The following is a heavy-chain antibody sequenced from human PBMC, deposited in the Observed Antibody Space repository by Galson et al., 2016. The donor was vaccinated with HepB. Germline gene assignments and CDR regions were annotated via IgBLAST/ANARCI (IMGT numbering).Heavy chain of an antibody. CDR1: GYNLNTFY. D-gene: IGHD5/OR15-5a*01. CDR3: ARDRDASVYFDH. CDR2: INPSGGYT. Sequence: SVKVSCKASGYNLNTFYMHWMRQAPGQGLEWMGIINPSGGYTNYVQNFQGRVTMTRDTSTNTVYMELSSLRSEDTAVYYCARDRDASVYFDHWGQGTLVTVSP. V-gene: IGHV1-46*02. J-gene: IGHJ4*02.